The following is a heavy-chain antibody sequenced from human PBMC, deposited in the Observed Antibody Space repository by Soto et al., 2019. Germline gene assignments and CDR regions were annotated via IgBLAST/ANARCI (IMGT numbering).Heavy chain of an antibody. CDR1: GYNISSYD. CDR2: MDPNRGHS. J-gene: IGHJ1*01. V-gene: IGHV1-8*01. CDR3: ARAAYRSLWFLSH. D-gene: IGHD3-9*01. Sequence: GASVKVSCKASGYNISSYDIIWVRQAAGQGLEWMGWMDPNRGHSDSVQNFRGRVTMTTNISASTAYMELSGLRSDDTGVYYCARAAYRSLWFLSHWGQGSLVTVSS.